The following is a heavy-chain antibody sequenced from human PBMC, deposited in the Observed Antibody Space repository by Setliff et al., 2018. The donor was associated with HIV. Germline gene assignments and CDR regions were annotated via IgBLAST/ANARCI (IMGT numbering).Heavy chain of an antibody. CDR3: ATVSHTNVAAHDAFDI. Sequence: ASVKVSCKASGYTFTDYTIHWVRQAPGQRLEWMGFINSGTGNTIYSQKFQGRVTMTADTSTDTAYMELSSLRSEDTAVYYCATVSHTNVAAHDAFDIWGQGTMVTVSS. V-gene: IGHV1-3*01. D-gene: IGHD6-19*01. CDR1: GYTFTDYT. CDR2: INSGTGNT. J-gene: IGHJ3*02.